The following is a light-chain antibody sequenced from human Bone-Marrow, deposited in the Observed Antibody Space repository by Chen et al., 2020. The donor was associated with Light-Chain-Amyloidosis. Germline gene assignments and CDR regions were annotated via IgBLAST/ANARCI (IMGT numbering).Light chain of an antibody. V-gene: IGLV2-14*01. CDR1: STDVGGDTH. J-gene: IGLJ1*01. CDR3: SSYTITNTLV. CDR2: EVT. Sequence: QSALTQPPSVSGSPGQSMTISCTGTSTDVGGDTHVSWYQQHPATAPTLLIYEVTNRPSWVPDRFSGSKSDTTASLTISGLENEDESDYFCSSYTITNTLVFGGGTRVTVL.